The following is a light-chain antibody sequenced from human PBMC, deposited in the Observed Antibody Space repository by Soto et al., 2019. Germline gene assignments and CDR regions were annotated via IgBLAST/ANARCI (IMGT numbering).Light chain of an antibody. CDR2: DVS. CDR1: SGDVGGYNF. V-gene: IGLV2-11*01. Sequence: SVLTQPRSVSGSPGQSVTISCTGTSGDVGGYNFVSWYQQNPGKAPTLMIFDVSQRPSGVPDRFSGSKSGNTASLTISGLQAEDEADYYCCSYGGSYTWVFGGGTKLTVL. J-gene: IGLJ3*02. CDR3: CSYGGSYTWV.